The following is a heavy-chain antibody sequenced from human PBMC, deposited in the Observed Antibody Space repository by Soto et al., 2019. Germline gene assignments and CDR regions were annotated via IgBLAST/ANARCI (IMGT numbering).Heavy chain of an antibody. CDR1: GGSFSSTNSY. J-gene: IGHJ6*03. D-gene: IGHD5-12*01. Sequence: QLQLQESGPGLVKPSETLSLTCTVSGGSFSSTNSYWGWIRQPPGKGLEWIGSIFYRGNTYYNPSLKSRVTVSVDTSRNQFSLKLSSVTAADTAVYYCARHRYVANYYYMDVWGKGTTVPVSS. CDR3: ARHRYVANYYYMDV. V-gene: IGHV4-39*01. CDR2: IFYRGNT.